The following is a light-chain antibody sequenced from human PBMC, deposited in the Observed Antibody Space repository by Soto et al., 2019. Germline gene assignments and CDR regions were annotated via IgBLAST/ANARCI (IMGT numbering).Light chain of an antibody. CDR3: SSYTSSSTLGV. J-gene: IGLJ1*01. CDR2: AVS. CDR1: SSDVGYYDY. V-gene: IGLV2-14*01. Sequence: QSALTQPASVSGSPGQSITISCTRTSSDVGYYDYVSWYQQHPGKAPKLMIYAVSSRPSGVSNRFSGSKSGNTASLTISGLQAEDEADYYCSSYTSSSTLGVFGTGTKLTVL.